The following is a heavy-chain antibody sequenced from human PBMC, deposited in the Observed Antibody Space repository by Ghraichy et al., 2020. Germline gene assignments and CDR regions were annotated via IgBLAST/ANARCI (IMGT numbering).Heavy chain of an antibody. CDR3: AKARGISARFDY. V-gene: IGHV3-23*01. CDR2: ISGSGGST. Sequence: GGLRLSCAASGFTFSSYAMSWVRQAPGKGLEWVSAISGSGGSTYYADSVKGRFTISRDNSKNTLYLQMNSLRAEDTAVFYCAKARGISARFDYWGQGTLVTVSS. J-gene: IGHJ4*02. D-gene: IGHD6-25*01. CDR1: GFTFSSYA.